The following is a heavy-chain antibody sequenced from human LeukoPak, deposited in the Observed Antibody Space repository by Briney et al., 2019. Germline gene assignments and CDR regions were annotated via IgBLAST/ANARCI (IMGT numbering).Heavy chain of an antibody. CDR3: AGMGQYCGGDCSPYYYYGMDV. CDR1: GGSISSYY. V-gene: IGHV4-59*01. D-gene: IGHD2-21*02. Sequence: SETLSLTCTVSGGSISSYYWSWIRQPPGKGLEWIGYIYYSGSTNYNPSLKSRVTISVDTSKNQFSLKLSSVTAADTAVYYCAGMGQYCGGDCSPYYYYGMDVWGQGTTVTVSS. CDR2: IYYSGST. J-gene: IGHJ6*02.